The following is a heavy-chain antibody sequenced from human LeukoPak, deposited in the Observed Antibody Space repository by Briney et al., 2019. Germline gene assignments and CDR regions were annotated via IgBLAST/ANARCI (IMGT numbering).Heavy chain of an antibody. CDR3: ARVRGVYYFVY. Sequence: PGGSLRLSCAASGFIFSSYWMSWVRQAPGKGLEWVANIKQGGSEKYYVDSVKGRFTISRDNAKNSLYLQTNSLRAEDTAVYCCARVRGVYYFVYWGEGTLVSVSS. J-gene: IGHJ4*02. CDR2: IKQGGSEK. V-gene: IGHV3-7*04. D-gene: IGHD5/OR15-5a*01. CDR1: GFIFSSYW.